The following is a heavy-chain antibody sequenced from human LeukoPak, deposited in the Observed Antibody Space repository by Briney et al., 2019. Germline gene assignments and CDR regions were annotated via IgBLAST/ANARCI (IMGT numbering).Heavy chain of an antibody. J-gene: IGHJ3*02. V-gene: IGHV3-48*03. CDR1: GFILSSYE. CDR2: ISPSGSAI. Sequence: GGSLRLSCATSGFILSSYEMNWVRQAPGKGLEWVSYISPSGSAIYTDSVKGRFTISTDNAKNSLFLQMNSLRAEDTAVYYCGRGGYCSGGTCYRFNAFDIWGQGTTVTVSS. CDR3: GRGGYCSGGTCYRFNAFDI. D-gene: IGHD2-15*01.